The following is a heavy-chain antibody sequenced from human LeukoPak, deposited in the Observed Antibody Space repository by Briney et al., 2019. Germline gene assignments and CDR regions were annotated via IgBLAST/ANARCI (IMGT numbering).Heavy chain of an antibody. J-gene: IGHJ4*02. CDR2: INYSGRT. CDR3: ASFLWVISFDY. V-gene: IGHV4-59*08. CDR1: GGSISSYF. D-gene: IGHD2-21*01. Sequence: SETLSLTCTVSGGSISSYFWSWIRQPPGKGLEWIGYINYSGRTDYNPSLKSRVTISVDTSKNQFSLKLSSVTAADTAVYYCASFLWVISFDYWGQGTLVTVSS.